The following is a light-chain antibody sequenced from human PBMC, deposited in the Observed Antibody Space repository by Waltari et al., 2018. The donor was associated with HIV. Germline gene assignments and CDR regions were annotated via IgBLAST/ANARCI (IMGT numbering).Light chain of an antibody. CDR3: SSYTSSSTHV. J-gene: IGLJ1*01. Sequence: QSALAQPPSASVSPGQSVTISCTGTSSDVGGYSYVSWYQQHPGKASKLMIYEVSKRPAGVPDLCSAAKSGNAASMTVSGRQAEDEADYYCSSYTSSSTHVFGPGTKVTVL. V-gene: IGLV2-8*01. CDR2: EVS. CDR1: SSDVGGYSY.